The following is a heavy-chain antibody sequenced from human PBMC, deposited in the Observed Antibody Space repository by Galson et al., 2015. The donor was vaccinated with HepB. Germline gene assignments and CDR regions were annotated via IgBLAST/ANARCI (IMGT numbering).Heavy chain of an antibody. Sequence: SVKVSCKASGYTFTSYYMHWVRQAPGQGLEWMGIINPSGGSTSYAQKLQGRVTMTRDTSTSTVYMELSSLRSEDTAVYYCARAYPAAGSPSYAFDIWGQGTMVTVSS. D-gene: IGHD6-13*01. CDR1: GYTFTSYY. CDR3: ARAYPAAGSPSYAFDI. V-gene: IGHV1-46*04. J-gene: IGHJ3*02. CDR2: INPSGGST.